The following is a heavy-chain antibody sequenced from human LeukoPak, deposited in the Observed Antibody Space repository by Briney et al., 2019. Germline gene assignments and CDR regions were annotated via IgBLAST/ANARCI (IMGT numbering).Heavy chain of an antibody. D-gene: IGHD4-17*01. V-gene: IGHV3-53*01. CDR1: GFTVSSKY. Sequence: GGSLRLSCAASGFTVSSKYMSWVRQAPGKGLEWVSVIYSGGGTDYADSVKGRFTISRDNSENTLHLQMNSLRAEDTAVYYCARIPKTTYFDYWGQGTLVTVSS. CDR3: ARIPKTTYFDY. CDR2: IYSGGGT. J-gene: IGHJ4*02.